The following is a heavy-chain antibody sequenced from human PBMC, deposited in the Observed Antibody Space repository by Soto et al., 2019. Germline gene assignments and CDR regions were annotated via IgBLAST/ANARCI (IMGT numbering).Heavy chain of an antibody. V-gene: IGHV3-30*04. D-gene: IGHD3-9*01. Sequence: GESLKISCAASGFTFSSYAMHWVRQAPGKGLEWVAVISYDGSNKYYADSVKGRFTISRDNSKNTLYLQMNSLRAEDTAVYYCARGTRKYDILTGYYRDYWGQGTLVTVSS. CDR1: GFTFSSYA. CDR3: ARGTRKYDILTGYYRDY. J-gene: IGHJ4*02. CDR2: ISYDGSNK.